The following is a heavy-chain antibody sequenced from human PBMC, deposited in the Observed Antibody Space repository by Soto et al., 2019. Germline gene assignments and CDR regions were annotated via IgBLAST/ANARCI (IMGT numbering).Heavy chain of an antibody. V-gene: IGHV3-23*01. CDR2: ISGSGGST. Sequence: PGGSLRLSCAASGFTFSSYAMSWVRQAPGKGLEWVSAISGSGGSTYYADSVKGRFTISRDNFENTLYLQMNSPRAEDTAVYYCAKPPDYNWNDYWGQGTLVTVSS. D-gene: IGHD1-20*01. CDR3: AKPPDYNWNDY. J-gene: IGHJ4*02. CDR1: GFTFSSYA.